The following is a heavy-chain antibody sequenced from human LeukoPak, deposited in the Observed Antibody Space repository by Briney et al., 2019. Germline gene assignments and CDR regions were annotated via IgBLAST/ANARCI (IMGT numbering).Heavy chain of an antibody. CDR2: IYYSGST. J-gene: IGHJ4*02. D-gene: IGHD1-26*01. CDR1: GGSISSSISY. V-gene: IGHV4-39*01. Sequence: PSETLSLTCTVSGGSISSSISYWGLIRQPPGKGMKWIATIYYSGSTYYSPSLKSRVTISVDTSKNQFSLKVTSMTAADTAVYYCARRIVGVIDAFDYWGQGALVTVSS. CDR3: ARRIVGVIDAFDY.